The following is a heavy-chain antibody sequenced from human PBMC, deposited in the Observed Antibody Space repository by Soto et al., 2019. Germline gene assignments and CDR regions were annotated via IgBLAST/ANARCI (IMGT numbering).Heavy chain of an antibody. D-gene: IGHD1-20*01. Sequence: GASVKVSCKASGVAFSSYAISWVRQAPVQVLEWMGGIIPIFYTAKYTQKFQGRVTITADESTRTAYMELSSLRSEDTAVYYCARDLITGTPGYWGQGTLVTVSS. V-gene: IGHV1-69*13. CDR2: IIPIFYTA. CDR3: ARDLITGTPGY. CDR1: GVAFSSYA. J-gene: IGHJ4*02.